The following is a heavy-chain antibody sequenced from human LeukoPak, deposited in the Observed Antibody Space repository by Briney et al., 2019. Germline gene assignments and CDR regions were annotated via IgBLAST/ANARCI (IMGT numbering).Heavy chain of an antibody. D-gene: IGHD6-19*01. CDR2: IYHSGSP. CDR1: GGSFSGYY. Sequence: KPSETLSLTCAVYGGSFSGYYWSWVRQPPGKGLEWIGEIYHSGSPNYNPSLKSRVIISVDTSKYQFSLKLSSVTAADTAVYYCARGKGYSSGWPLPDYYDGMDVWGQGTTVTVSS. J-gene: IGHJ6*02. CDR3: ARGKGYSSGWPLPDYYDGMDV. V-gene: IGHV4-34*01.